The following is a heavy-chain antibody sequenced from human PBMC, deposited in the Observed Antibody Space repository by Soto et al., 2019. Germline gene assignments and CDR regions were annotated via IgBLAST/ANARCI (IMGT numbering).Heavy chain of an antibody. J-gene: IGHJ4*02. CDR3: AREGGDSSSSGWYYFDY. Sequence: QVQLVQSGAEVKKPGSSVKVSCKASGGTFSSYAISWVRQAPGQGLEWMGGIIPIFGTANYAQKFQGRVTITADESTSRAYMELRRLRSEDTGVYYCAREGGDSSSSGWYYFDYWGQGTLVTVSS. D-gene: IGHD6-6*01. CDR1: GGTFSSYA. CDR2: IIPIFGTA. V-gene: IGHV1-69*01.